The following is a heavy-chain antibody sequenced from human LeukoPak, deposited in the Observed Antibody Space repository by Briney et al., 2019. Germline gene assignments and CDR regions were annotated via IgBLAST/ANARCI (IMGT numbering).Heavy chain of an antibody. Sequence: PSETLSLTCTVSGGSISSYYWSWIRQPPGKGLEWIGYIYYSGSTNYNPSLKSRVTISVDTSKNQFSLKLSSVTAANTAVYYCARRIYYYDSSGSFDAFDIWGQGTMVTVSS. V-gene: IGHV4-59*08. CDR3: ARRIYYYDSSGSFDAFDI. D-gene: IGHD3-22*01. J-gene: IGHJ3*02. CDR1: GGSISSYY. CDR2: IYYSGST.